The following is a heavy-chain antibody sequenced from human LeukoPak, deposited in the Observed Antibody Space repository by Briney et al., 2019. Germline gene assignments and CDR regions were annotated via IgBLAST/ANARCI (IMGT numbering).Heavy chain of an antibody. J-gene: IGHJ5*02. D-gene: IGHD2-15*01. Sequence: SETLSLTCTVSGGSISSYYWSWIRQPPGKGLEWIGYIYYSGSTNYNPSLESRVTISVDTSKNQFSLKLSSVTAADTAVYYCARGGGGSPFDPWGQGTLVTVSS. CDR1: GGSISSYY. CDR2: IYYSGST. V-gene: IGHV4-59*01. CDR3: ARGGGGSPFDP.